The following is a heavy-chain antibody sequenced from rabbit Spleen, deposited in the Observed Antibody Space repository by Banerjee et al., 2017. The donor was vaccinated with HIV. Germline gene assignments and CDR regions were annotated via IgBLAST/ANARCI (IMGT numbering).Heavy chain of an antibody. CDR2: IYGGSSGTT. J-gene: IGHJ4*01. CDR1: GVSFSSGYD. D-gene: IGHD8-1*01. CDR3: ARFAVSGTYYSDFNL. Sequence: EQLEESGGGLVKPEGSLTLTCKASGVSFSSGYDMCWVRQAPGKGLEWIACIYGGSSGTTYSASWAKGRFTISKPSSTTVTLQMTSLTVADTATHFCARFAVSGTYYSDFNLWGPGTLVTVS. V-gene: IGHV1S45*01.